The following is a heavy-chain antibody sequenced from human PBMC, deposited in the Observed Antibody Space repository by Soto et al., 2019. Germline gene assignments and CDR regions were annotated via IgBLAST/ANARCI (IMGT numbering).Heavy chain of an antibody. CDR2: MNPNSGNT. V-gene: IGHV1-8*01. CDR3: ARGGHIAVVTASFDY. CDR1: GYTFTSYD. D-gene: IGHD2-21*02. J-gene: IGHJ4*02. Sequence: ASVKVSCKASGYTFTSYDINWVRQATGQGLEWMGWMNPNSGNTGYAQKFQGRVTVTRDTSTTTVFMELSSLRSDDTAVYYCARGGHIAVVTASFDYWGQGTLVTVSS.